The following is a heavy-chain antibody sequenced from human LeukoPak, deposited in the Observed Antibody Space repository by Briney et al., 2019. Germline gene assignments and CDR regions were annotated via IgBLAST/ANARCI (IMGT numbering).Heavy chain of an antibody. Sequence: SQTLSLTCTVSAGSISSGSYYWSWLRQPAGKGLEWFGRIYTSGSTNYKPSLKSRVTISVDKSKNQFSLKLSSVTAADTAVYYCASPPAGYSSSWYGNWGQGTLVTVSS. CDR1: AGSISSGSYY. CDR2: IYTSGST. CDR3: ASPPAGYSSSWYGN. V-gene: IGHV4-61*02. J-gene: IGHJ4*02. D-gene: IGHD6-13*01.